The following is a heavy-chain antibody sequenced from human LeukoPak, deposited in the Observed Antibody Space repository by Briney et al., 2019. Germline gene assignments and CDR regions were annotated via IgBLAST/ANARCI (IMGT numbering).Heavy chain of an antibody. V-gene: IGHV4-34*01. J-gene: IGHJ5*02. D-gene: IGHD2-2*01. Sequence: SETLSLTCAVYGGSFSGYYWSWIRQPPGKGLEWIGEINHSGSTNYNPPLKSRVTISVDTSKNQFSLKLSSVTAADTAVYYCARGRYCSSTSCRNWFDPWGQGTLVTVSS. CDR1: GGSFSGYY. CDR2: INHSGST. CDR3: ARGRYCSSTSCRNWFDP.